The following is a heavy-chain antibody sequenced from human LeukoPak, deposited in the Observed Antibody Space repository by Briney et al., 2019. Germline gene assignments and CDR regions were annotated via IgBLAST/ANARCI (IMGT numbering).Heavy chain of an antibody. D-gene: IGHD3-3*01. Sequence: GGSLRLSCAASGFTFSSYAMSWVRQAPGKGLEWVSAIRGSGGSTYYADSVKGRFTISRDNSKNTLYLQMNSLRAEDTAVYYCAKVGGDYYDFWSGYQSSDYMDVWGKGTTVTVSS. CDR2: IRGSGGST. CDR1: GFTFSSYA. V-gene: IGHV3-23*01. J-gene: IGHJ6*03. CDR3: AKVGGDYYDFWSGYQSSDYMDV.